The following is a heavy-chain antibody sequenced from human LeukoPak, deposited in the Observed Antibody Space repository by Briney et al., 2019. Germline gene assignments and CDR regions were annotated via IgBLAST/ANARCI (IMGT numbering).Heavy chain of an antibody. CDR2: IYTSGST. Sequence: SETLSLTCTVSVGSISSYYWSWIRQPAGKGLEWIGRIYTSGSTNYNPSLKSPVTMSVDTSKNQFSLKLSSVTAADTAVYYCASEYYYDSSGYYSSFAYWGQGTLVTVSS. V-gene: IGHV4-4*07. D-gene: IGHD3-22*01. CDR3: ASEYYYDSSGYYSSFAY. J-gene: IGHJ4*02. CDR1: VGSISSYY.